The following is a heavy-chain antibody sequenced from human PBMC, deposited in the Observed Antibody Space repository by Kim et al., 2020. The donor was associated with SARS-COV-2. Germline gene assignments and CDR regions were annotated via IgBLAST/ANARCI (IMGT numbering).Heavy chain of an antibody. CDR2: IYYSGST. CDR1: GGSISSSSYY. CDR3: AKARGLATFQH. J-gene: IGHJ1*01. Sequence: SETLSLTCTVSGGSISSSSYYWGWIRQPPGKGLEWIGCIYYSGSTYYNPSLKSRVTISVDTSKNQFSLKLSSVTAADTAVYYCAKARGLATFQHWGQGTLVTVSS. V-gene: IGHV4-39*01.